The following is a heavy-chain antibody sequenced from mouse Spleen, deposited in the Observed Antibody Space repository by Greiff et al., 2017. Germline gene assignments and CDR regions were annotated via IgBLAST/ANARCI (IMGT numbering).Heavy chain of an antibody. CDR1: GYAFSSSW. CDR2: IYPGDGDT. D-gene: IGHD1-1*01. V-gene: IGHV1-82*01. J-gene: IGHJ2*01. CDR3: AREGSIYYYGSSYFDY. Sequence: QVQLQQSGPELVKPGASVKISCKASGYAFSSSWMNWVKQRPGKGLEWIGRIYPGDGDTNYNGKFKGTATLTADKSSSTAYMQLSSLTSEDSAVYFCAREGSIYYYGSSYFDYWGQGTTLTVSS.